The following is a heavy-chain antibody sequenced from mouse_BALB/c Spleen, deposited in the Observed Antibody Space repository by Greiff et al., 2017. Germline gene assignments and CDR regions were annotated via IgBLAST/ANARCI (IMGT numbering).Heavy chain of an antibody. CDR1: GFTFSSFG. D-gene: IGHD2-4*01. CDR3: ARRITTEYYYAMDY. CDR2: ISSGSSTI. V-gene: IGHV5-17*02. Sequence: EVKLVESGGGLVQPGGSRKLSCAASGFTFSSFGMHWVRQAPEKGLEWVAYISSGSSTIYYADTVKGRFTISRDNPKNTLFLQMTSLRSEDTAMYYCARRITTEYYYAMDYWGQGTSVTVSS. J-gene: IGHJ4*01.